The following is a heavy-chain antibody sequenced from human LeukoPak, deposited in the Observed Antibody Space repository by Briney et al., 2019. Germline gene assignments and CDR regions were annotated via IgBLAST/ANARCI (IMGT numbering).Heavy chain of an antibody. V-gene: IGHV1-18*01. Sequence: ASVKVSCKASGYTFTRYGISWVRQAPGQGLEWMGWISAYNGNTNYAQKLQGRVTVTTDTSTSTAYMELRSQRSDDTAVYYCARGYSSSWYLDYWGQGTLVTVSS. D-gene: IGHD6-13*01. J-gene: IGHJ4*02. CDR3: ARGYSSSWYLDY. CDR1: GYTFTRYG. CDR2: ISAYNGNT.